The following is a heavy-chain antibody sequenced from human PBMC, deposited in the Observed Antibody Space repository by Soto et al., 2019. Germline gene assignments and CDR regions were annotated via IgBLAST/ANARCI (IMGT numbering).Heavy chain of an antibody. D-gene: IGHD6-19*01. CDR2: IYKSATT. CDR1: GDSISNLDYF. J-gene: IGHJ4*02. CDR3: ARDPHVVAVAGHFDY. V-gene: IGHV4-30-4*01. Sequence: SETLSLTCSVSGDSISNLDYFWAWIRQPPGQALEYIGYIYKSATTYYNPSFESRITINPDTSKNQFSLQLNSVTPEDTAVYYCARDPHVVAVAGHFDYWGQGTLVTVSS.